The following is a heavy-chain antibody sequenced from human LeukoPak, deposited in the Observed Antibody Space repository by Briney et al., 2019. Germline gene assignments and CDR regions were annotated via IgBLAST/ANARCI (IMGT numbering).Heavy chain of an antibody. D-gene: IGHD3-22*01. V-gene: IGHV4-34*01. CDR3: ARACYDSSGFDAFDI. Sequence: PSETLSLTCAVYGGSFSGYYWSWIRQPPGKGLEWIGEINHSGSTNYNPSLKSRVTISVDTSKNQFSLKLSSVTAADTAVYYCARACYDSSGFDAFDIWGRGTMVTVSS. J-gene: IGHJ3*02. CDR1: GGSFSGYY. CDR2: INHSGST.